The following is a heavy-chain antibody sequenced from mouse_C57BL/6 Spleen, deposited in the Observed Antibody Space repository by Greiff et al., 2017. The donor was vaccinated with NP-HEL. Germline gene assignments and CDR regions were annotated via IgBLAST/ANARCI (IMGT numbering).Heavy chain of an antibody. J-gene: IGHJ4*01. CDR1: GYTFTDYE. CDR3: TRHKTAQAYYAMDY. CDR2: IDPETGGT. D-gene: IGHD3-2*02. V-gene: IGHV1-15*01. Sequence: VQRVESGAELVRPGASVTLSCKASGYTFTDYEMHWVKQTPVHGLEWIGAIDPETGGTAYNQKFKGKAILTADKSSSTAYMELRSLTSEDSAVYYCTRHKTAQAYYAMDYWGQGTSVTVSS.